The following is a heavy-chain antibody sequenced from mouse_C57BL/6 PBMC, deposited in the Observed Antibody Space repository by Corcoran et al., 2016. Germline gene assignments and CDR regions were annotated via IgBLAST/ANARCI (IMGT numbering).Heavy chain of an antibody. D-gene: IGHD1-1*01. V-gene: IGHV9-3*01. Sequence: QIQLVQSGPELKKPGETVKISCKASGYTFTTYGMSWVKQAPGKGLKWMGWINTYSGVPTYADDFKGRFAFSLETSASTAYLQINNLKNEDTATYFCARLTTVVPMDYWGQGTSVTVSS. CDR2: INTYSGVP. CDR3: ARLTTVVPMDY. J-gene: IGHJ4*01. CDR1: GYTFTTYG.